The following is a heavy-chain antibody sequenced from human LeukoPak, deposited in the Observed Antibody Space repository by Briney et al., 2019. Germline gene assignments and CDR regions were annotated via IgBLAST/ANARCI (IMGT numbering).Heavy chain of an antibody. CDR1: GFTFSTYW. V-gene: IGHV3-7*01. CDR3: ARCPYYSTGFYSVPSHLDH. CDR2: IKQDGSAK. D-gene: IGHD3-22*01. J-gene: IGHJ4*02. Sequence: GGSLRLSCAASGFTFSTYWMTWVRQAPGKGLEWVANIKQDGSAKYYVDSLRGRFSISRDNVKNSLFLQMNSLSAEDTAVYYCARCPYYSTGFYSVPSHLDHWGQGTLVTVSS.